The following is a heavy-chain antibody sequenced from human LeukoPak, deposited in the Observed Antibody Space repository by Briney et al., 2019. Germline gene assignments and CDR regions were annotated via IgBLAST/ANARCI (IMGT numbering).Heavy chain of an antibody. CDR3: VKLTRGYCSGGSCYSDY. J-gene: IGHJ4*02. V-gene: IGHV3-23*01. CDR1: GFTFTSYA. CDR2: ISDSGITT. Sequence: GGSLRLSCAASGFTFTSYAMSWVRQAPGKGLEWVSAISDSGITTYYADSVKGRFTISRDNSKNTLYLQMNSLRAGDTAVYYCVKLTRGYCSGGSCYSDYWGQGTLVTVSS. D-gene: IGHD2-15*01.